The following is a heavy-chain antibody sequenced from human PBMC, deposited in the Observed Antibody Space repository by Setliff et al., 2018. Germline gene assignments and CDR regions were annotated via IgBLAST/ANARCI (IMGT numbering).Heavy chain of an antibody. CDR2: ISPDGTIT. J-gene: IGHJ4*02. CDR3: ATARRGYQYGSGSLFDD. V-gene: IGHV3-74*01. D-gene: IGHD3-10*01. CDR1: GFTFRKYW. Sequence: GGSLRLSCGASGFTFRKYWMYWVRQVPGKGLVWVSRISPDGTITNYADSVKGRFTISRDNAKNSLYLQMTSLRTDDTALYYCATARRGYQYGSGSLFDDWGQGTQVTVSS.